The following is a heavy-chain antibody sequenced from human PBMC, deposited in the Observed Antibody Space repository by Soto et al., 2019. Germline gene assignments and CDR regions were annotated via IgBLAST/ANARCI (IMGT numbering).Heavy chain of an antibody. V-gene: IGHV1-46*01. Sequence: ASVKVSCKASGYTFTSYYMHWVRQAPGQGLEWMGIINPSGGSTSYAQKFQGRVTMTRDTSTXXXXXXLSXLRSEDTAVYYCARVRRSSGYYYGYWGQGTPVTVSS. CDR1: GYTFTSYY. D-gene: IGHD3-22*01. CDR3: ARVRRSSGYYYGY. J-gene: IGHJ4*02. CDR2: INPSGGST.